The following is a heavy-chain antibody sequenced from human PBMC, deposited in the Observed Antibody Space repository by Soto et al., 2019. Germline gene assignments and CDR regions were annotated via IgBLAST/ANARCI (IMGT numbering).Heavy chain of an antibody. CDR3: ARQLNYYGSGSYFPGLDY. CDR2: IYHSGST. D-gene: IGHD3-10*01. Sequence: SETLSLTCAVSSGSIISSNRWSLVRQPPGKGLEWIGEIYHSGSTNYNPSLKSRVTISVDKSKNQFSLKLSSVTAADTAVYYCARQLNYYGSGSYFPGLDYWGQGTLVTVSS. V-gene: IGHV4-4*02. CDR1: SGSIISSNR. J-gene: IGHJ4*02.